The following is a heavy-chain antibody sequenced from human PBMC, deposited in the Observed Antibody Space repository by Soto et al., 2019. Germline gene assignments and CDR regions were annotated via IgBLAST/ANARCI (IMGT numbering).Heavy chain of an antibody. CDR3: ARDDSGSYYKYYFDY. CDR2: IYHSGST. V-gene: IGHV4-38-2*02. J-gene: IGHJ4*02. Sequence: ETLSLTCAVSGYSISSGYYWGWIRQPPGKGLEWIGSIYHSGSTYYNPSLKSRVTISVDTSKNQFSLKLSSVTAADTAVYYCARDDSGSYYKYYFDYWGQGTLVTVSS. CDR1: GYSISSGYY. D-gene: IGHD1-26*01.